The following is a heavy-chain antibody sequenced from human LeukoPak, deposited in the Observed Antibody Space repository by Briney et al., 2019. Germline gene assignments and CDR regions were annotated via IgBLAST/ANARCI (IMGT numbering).Heavy chain of an antibody. J-gene: IGHJ4*02. CDR1: GYTFGNFG. CDR2: ISGNNDNP. CDR3: ARDGTSTDDY. V-gene: IGHV1-18*01. Sequence: GASVKVSCKASGYTFGNFGISWVRQAPGQGLEWMGWISGNNDNPNYGQKFQGRFTVTSDSSTRTAYMELKRLRSDDTAVYYCARDGTSTDDYWGQGTLVTVSS. D-gene: IGHD2-2*01.